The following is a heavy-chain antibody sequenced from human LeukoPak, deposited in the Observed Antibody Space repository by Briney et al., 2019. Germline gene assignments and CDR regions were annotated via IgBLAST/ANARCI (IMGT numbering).Heavy chain of an antibody. D-gene: IGHD2-15*01. V-gene: IGHV3-53*01. CDR1: GFSVDSNY. CDR2: IYSNGKE. J-gene: IGHJ5*01. Sequence: GGSLRLSCSASGFSVDSNYMSWVRQAPGKGLEWVSVIYSNGKEYYAESAKGRFTISRNISKNSLDLQMNRLRGEDTAVYYCARESPTSGIDSWGQGTLVIVSS. CDR3: ARESPTSGIDS.